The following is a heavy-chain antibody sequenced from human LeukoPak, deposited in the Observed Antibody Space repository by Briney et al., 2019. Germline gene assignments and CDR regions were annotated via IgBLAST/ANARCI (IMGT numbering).Heavy chain of an antibody. CDR3: AKTQSRTQGDSSGYSDDAFDI. CDR1: GFPLSSFA. V-gene: IGHV3-30-3*02. D-gene: IGHD3-22*01. CDR2: ISYVGRKK. Sequence: GGSLSPSLAAPGFPLSSFAMPWVRKAPGKGLGWVAVISYVGRKKYYADSVKGRFTISRDNSKNTLYLQMNSLRAEDTAVYYCAKTQSRTQGDSSGYSDDAFDIWGQGTMVTVSS. J-gene: IGHJ3*02.